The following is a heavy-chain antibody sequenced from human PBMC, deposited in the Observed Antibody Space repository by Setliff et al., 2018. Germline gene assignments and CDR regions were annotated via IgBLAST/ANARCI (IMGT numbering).Heavy chain of an antibody. Sequence: GASVKVSCKTSGYNFITFGVNWVRQVPGQGFEWMGWISPYNGDANYAQKFQGRVTMTTDTSTGTAYMELHTLRSDDTAVYYCARERYFDYWGQGTLVTVSS. CDR2: ISPYNGDA. CDR3: ARERYFDY. CDR1: GYNFITFG. V-gene: IGHV1-18*01. J-gene: IGHJ4*02.